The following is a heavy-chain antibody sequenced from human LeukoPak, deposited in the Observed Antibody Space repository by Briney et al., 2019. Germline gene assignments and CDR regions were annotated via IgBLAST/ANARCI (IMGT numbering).Heavy chain of an antibody. V-gene: IGHV1-18*01. CDR3: ARGLYGYYDSSGYYRH. CDR2: ISAYNGNT. J-gene: IGHJ4*02. D-gene: IGHD3-22*01. CDR1: GYSFSSYD. Sequence: ASVKVSCKASGYSFSSYDFSWVRQAPGQGLEWMGWISAYNGNTNYAQKLQGRVTMTRDTSISTAHMELSRLRSDDTAVYYCARGLYGYYDSSGYYRHWGQGTLVTVSS.